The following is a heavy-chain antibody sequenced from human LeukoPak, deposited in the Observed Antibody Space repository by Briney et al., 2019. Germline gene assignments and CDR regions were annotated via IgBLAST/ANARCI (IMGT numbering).Heavy chain of an antibody. J-gene: IGHJ4*02. D-gene: IGHD6-6*01. V-gene: IGHV3-23*01. Sequence: AGGSLRLSCAASGFTFSSYAMSWVRHAPGKGLGWVSCISGSSDSTYYADSVKGRFTISRDNSKNTLYLQMNRLRAEDTAIYYCAKGDSSSSDPRLGYFDYWGQGTLVTVSS. CDR3: AKGDSSSSDPRLGYFDY. CDR1: GFTFSSYA. CDR2: ISGSSDST.